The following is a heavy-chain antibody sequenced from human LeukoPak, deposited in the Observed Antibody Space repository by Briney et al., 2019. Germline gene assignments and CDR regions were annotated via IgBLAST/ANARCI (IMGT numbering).Heavy chain of an antibody. Sequence: SQTLSLTCAVSDGSFSTYYWSWIWQLQGKALAWTGNIHYSGSANYNPSLKSRVTLSVDTSKKQFSLKLSSVTATDTAVYYCARHEYSAYDPFDYWGQGTLVTVSS. J-gene: IGHJ4*02. D-gene: IGHD5-12*01. CDR2: IHYSGSA. V-gene: IGHV4-59*08. CDR3: ARHEYSAYDPFDY. CDR1: DGSFSTYY.